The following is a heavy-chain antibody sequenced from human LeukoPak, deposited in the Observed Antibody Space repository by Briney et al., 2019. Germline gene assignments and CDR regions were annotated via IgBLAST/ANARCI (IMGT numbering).Heavy chain of an antibody. V-gene: IGHV1-18*01. CDR3: ARDSRYYDYVWGSYRYDEPFDY. Sequence: EASVKVSCKASGYTLTSYGISWVRQAPGQGLEWMGWISAYNGNTNYAQKLQGRVTMTTDTSTSTAYMELRSLRSDDTAVYYCARDSRYYDYVWGSYRYDEPFDYWGQGTLVTVSS. J-gene: IGHJ4*02. CDR1: GYTLTSYG. D-gene: IGHD3-16*02. CDR2: ISAYNGNT.